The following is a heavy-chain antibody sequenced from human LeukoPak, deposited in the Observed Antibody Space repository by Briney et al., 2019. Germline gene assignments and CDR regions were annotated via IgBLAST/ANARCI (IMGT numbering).Heavy chain of an antibody. J-gene: IGHJ4*02. V-gene: IGHV1-2*02. Sequence: ASVKVSCKPSGYTFTAYNMHWVRQAPGQGLEWMGWINPNSGGTNYAQKFQGRVTMTRDTSINTAYMELTRLRSNDTAVYYCGRLDHGDHHLAPLDYWGQGTLVTVSS. CDR2: INPNSGGT. CDR3: GRLDHGDHHLAPLDY. CDR1: GYTFTAYN. D-gene: IGHD4-17*01.